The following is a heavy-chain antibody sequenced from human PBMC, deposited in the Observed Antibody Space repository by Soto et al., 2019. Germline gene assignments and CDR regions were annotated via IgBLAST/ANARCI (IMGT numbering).Heavy chain of an antibody. Sequence: PSETLSLTCAVYGGSFSGYYWSWIRQPPGKGLEWIGEINHSGSTNYNPSLKSRVTISVDTSKNQFSLKLSSVTAADTAVYYCAGGAGYYYYGMDVSGQGTTVTVSS. CDR1: GGSFSGYY. V-gene: IGHV4-34*01. CDR2: INHSGST. J-gene: IGHJ6*02. D-gene: IGHD3-10*01. CDR3: AGGAGYYYYGMDV.